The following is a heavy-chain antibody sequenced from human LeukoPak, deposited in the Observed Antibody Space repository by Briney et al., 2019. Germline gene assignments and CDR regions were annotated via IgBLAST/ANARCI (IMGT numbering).Heavy chain of an antibody. V-gene: IGHV1-69*06. CDR2: IIPIFGTA. CDR3: ARAPSLDYYDSSGYYYSDAFGI. CDR1: GGTFSSYA. D-gene: IGHD3-22*01. Sequence: GASVKVSCKASGGTFSSYAISWVRQAPGQGLEWMGGIIPIFGTANYAQKFQGRVTITADKSTSTAYMELSRLRSDDTAVYYCARAPSLDYYDSSGYYYSDAFGIWGQGTMVTVSS. J-gene: IGHJ3*02.